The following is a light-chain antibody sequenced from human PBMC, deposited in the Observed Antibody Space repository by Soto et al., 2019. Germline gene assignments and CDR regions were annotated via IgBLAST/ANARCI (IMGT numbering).Light chain of an antibody. CDR3: QQYGSSPEYT. V-gene: IGKV3-20*01. CDR2: GAS. J-gene: IGKJ2*01. CDR1: QSVSSSY. Sequence: EIVLTQSPGTLSLSPGERATLSCRASQSVSSSYLAWYQQKPGQAPRLLIYGASSRATGIPDRFSGSGSGTDFTLTTSRLEPEDFAVYYCQQYGSSPEYTFGQVTKLEIK.